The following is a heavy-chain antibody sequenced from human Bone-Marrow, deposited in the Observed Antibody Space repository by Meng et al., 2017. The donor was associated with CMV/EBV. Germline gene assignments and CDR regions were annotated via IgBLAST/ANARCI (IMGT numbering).Heavy chain of an antibody. V-gene: IGHV4-39*01. J-gene: IGHJ6*02. CDR3: ARHIGGLGYYYGMDV. D-gene: IGHD3-16*01. CDR2: IYYSGST. Sequence: SETLSLTCTVSGGSISSSSYYWGWIRQPPGKGLEWIGSIYYSGSTYYNPSLKSRVTISVDTSKNQSSLKLSSVTAADTAVYYCARHIGGLGYYYGMDVWGQGTTVTVSS. CDR1: GGSISSSSYY.